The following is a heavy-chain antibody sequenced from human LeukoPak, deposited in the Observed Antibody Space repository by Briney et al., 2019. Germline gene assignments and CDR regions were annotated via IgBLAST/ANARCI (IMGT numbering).Heavy chain of an antibody. J-gene: IGHJ1*01. CDR2: ISAYNGNT. D-gene: IGHD6-13*01. V-gene: IGHV1-18*01. CDR3: ARYDSGYSSSWAFQH. Sequence: ASVKVSCKASGYTFTSYGISWVRQAPGQGLEWMGWISAYNGNTSYAQKLQGRVTMTTDTSTSTAYMELRSLRSDDTAVYYCARYDSGYSSSWAFQHWGQGTLVTVSS. CDR1: GYTFTSYG.